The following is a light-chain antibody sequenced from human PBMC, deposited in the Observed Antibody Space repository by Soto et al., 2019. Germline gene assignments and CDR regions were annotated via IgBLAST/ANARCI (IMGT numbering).Light chain of an antibody. CDR3: QQYNNWWT. Sequence: IVLTQSPGTLSLSPGERATLSCRASQSVSSSYLAWYQQKPGQAPRLLIYGASNRATGIPDRFSGSGSGTDFTLTISRLEPEDFAVYYCQQYNNWWTFGQGTKVDIK. J-gene: IGKJ1*01. V-gene: IGKV3-20*01. CDR1: QSVSSSY. CDR2: GAS.